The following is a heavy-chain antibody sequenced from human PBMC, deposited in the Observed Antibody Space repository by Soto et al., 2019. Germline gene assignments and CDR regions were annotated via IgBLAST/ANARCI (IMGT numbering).Heavy chain of an antibody. V-gene: IGHV4-39*01. Sequence: SETLSLTCTVSGSSINSSGYYWGWVRQPPGKGLEWIGSMFYGVSTYYNPSLKSRVTVSVDTSKNQFSLNLRSVTAADTAVYYCARLPSRHLVDYWGQGTLVTVSS. D-gene: IGHD3-3*02. CDR1: GSSINSSGYY. CDR2: MFYGVST. J-gene: IGHJ4*02. CDR3: ARLPSRHLVDY.